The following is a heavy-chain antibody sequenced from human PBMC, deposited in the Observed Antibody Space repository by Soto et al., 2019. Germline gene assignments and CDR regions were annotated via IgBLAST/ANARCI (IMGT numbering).Heavy chain of an antibody. V-gene: IGHV1-3*01. CDR2: INPATGNT. J-gene: IGHJ5*02. Sequence: QVQLVQSGAEVKKPGASVKVSCKASGYTCATYAIHWVRQAPVEGLEWMGWINPATGNTEYSEKFPDRVTLTRGTTATTAHMGPGGLRFEDPAGYYRSRRFKSARWLETWGQGTLVTVSS. CDR1: GYTCATYA. CDR3: SRRFKSARWLET.